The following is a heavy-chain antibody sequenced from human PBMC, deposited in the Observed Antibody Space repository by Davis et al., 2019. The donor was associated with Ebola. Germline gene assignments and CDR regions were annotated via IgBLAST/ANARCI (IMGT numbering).Heavy chain of an antibody. V-gene: IGHV1-46*03. CDR2: INPNDGRT. D-gene: IGHD5-12*01. CDR3: TTPGGQDSGYDVFDI. Sequence: ASVKVSCKASGYTFTNYYMRWVRQATGQGLEWMGMINPNDGRTLYAQKFQGSVTVTRDTSTTTVYMDLSSLRSEDTALYYCTTPGGQDSGYDVFDIWGQGTMVTVSS. J-gene: IGHJ3*02. CDR1: GYTFTNYY.